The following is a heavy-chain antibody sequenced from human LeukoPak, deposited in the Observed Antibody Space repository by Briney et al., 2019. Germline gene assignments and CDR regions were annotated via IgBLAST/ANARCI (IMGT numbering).Heavy chain of an antibody. Sequence: PGGSLRLSCAASGFTVSSNYMSWVRQAPGKGLEWVSIIYSGGSTFYADSVKGRFTISRDNSKNTLYLQMNSLRAEDTAVYYCARAHTKDYWGQGTLVTVSS. CDR2: IYSGGST. J-gene: IGHJ4*02. CDR1: GFTVSSNY. V-gene: IGHV3-53*01. CDR3: ARAHTKDY.